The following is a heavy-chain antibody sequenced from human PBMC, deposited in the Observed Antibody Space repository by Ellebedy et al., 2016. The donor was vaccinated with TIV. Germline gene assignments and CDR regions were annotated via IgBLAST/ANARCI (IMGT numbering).Heavy chain of an antibody. D-gene: IGHD5-24*01. CDR2: VDPNSAYA. Sequence: GESLKISCKASGYFFTNHWITWVRQMPGKGLEWIGRVDPNSAYANYSPSFQGHVTISSDYSTSSVYLQWSSLKASDTAVYYCARGRRDGYRRFDYWGQGTLVTVSS. CDR1: GYFFTNHW. V-gene: IGHV5-10-1*01. CDR3: ARGRRDGYRRFDY. J-gene: IGHJ4*02.